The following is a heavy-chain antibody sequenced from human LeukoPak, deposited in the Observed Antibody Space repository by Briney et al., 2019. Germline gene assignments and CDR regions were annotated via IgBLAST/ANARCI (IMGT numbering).Heavy chain of an antibody. CDR3: ARDPGRDGSSDPAY. V-gene: IGHV3-33*01. D-gene: IGHD5-24*01. CDR2: IWYDGSNK. J-gene: IGHJ4*02. CDR1: GFTFSSYG. Sequence: PGGSLRLSCAASGFTFSSYGMHWVRQAPGKGPGWVAVIWYDGSNKYYADSVKGRFTISGDNSKNTVYLQMNSLRAEDTAVYYCARDPGRDGSSDPAYWGQGTPVTVSS.